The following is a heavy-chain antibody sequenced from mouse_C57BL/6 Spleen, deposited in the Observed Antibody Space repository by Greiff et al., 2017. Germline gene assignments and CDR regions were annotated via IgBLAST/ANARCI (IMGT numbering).Heavy chain of an antibody. V-gene: IGHV3-8*01. J-gene: IGHJ4*01. CDR1: GYSITSDY. CDR2: ISYSGST. D-gene: IGHD3-2*02. CDR3: ARGEQRRRTGYAMDY. Sequence: EVKLVESGPGLAKPSQTLSLTCSVTGYSITSDYWNWIRKFPGNKLEYMGYISYSGSTYYNPSLKSRLSITRDTSKNQYYLQLNSVTTEDTATYYCARGEQRRRTGYAMDYWGQGTSVTVSS.